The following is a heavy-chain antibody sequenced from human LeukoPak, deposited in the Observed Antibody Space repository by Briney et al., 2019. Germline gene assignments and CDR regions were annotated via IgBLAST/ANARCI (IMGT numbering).Heavy chain of an antibody. V-gene: IGHV4-34*01. CDR1: GGSFSGYY. J-gene: IGHJ5*02. CDR2: INHSGST. Sequence: SETLSLTCAVYGGSFSGYYWSWIRQPPGKGLDWIGEINHSGSTNYNPSLKSRVTISVDTSKNQFSLKLSSVTAGDTAVYYCAKKTWWFNWFDPWGQGTLVTVSS. D-gene: IGHD2-15*01. CDR3: AKKTWWFNWFDP.